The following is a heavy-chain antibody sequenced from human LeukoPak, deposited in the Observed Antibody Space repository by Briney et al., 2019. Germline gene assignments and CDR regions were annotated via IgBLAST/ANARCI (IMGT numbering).Heavy chain of an antibody. CDR1: GYNLTNYG. CDR2: ISPYNGKT. Sequence: ASVKVSCKASGYNLTNYGISWVRQAPGQGPKWMGWISPYNGKTIYAQNFQGRIFINTDIPTSTSYMELRSLRSDDTAVYYCARDISPHYYDSSVFSTPAHFDFWGQGTLVTVSS. CDR3: ARDISPHYYDSSVFSTPAHFDF. J-gene: IGHJ4*02. D-gene: IGHD3-22*01. V-gene: IGHV1-18*01.